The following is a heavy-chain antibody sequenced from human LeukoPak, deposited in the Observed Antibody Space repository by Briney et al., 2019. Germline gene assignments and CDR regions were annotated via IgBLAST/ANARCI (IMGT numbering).Heavy chain of an antibody. J-gene: IGHJ4*02. CDR2: ISSSGSTI. V-gene: IGHV3-48*03. CDR3: ARDLYYGSGGDY. Sequence: GGSLRLSCAASGFTFSSYEMNWVRQAPGKGLEWVSYISSSGSTIYYADSVKGRFTISRDNAKNSLYLQMNSLRAEDTAVYYCARDLYYGSGGDYWGQGTLVTVSS. CDR1: GFTFSSYE. D-gene: IGHD3-10*01.